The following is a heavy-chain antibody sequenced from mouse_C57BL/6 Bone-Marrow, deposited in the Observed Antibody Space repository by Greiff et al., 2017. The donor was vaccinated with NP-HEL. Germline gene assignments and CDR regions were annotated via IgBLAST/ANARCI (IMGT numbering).Heavy chain of an antibody. CDR2: INPGSGGT. V-gene: IGHV1-54*01. J-gene: IGHJ2*01. CDR1: GYAFTNYL. CDR3: ARSYYFDY. Sequence: VKLQESGAELVRPGTSVKVSCKASGYAFTNYLIEWVKQRPGQGLEWIGVINPGSGGTNYNEKFKGKATLTADKYSSTAYMQLSSLTSEDSAVYFCARSYYFDYWGQGTTLTVSS.